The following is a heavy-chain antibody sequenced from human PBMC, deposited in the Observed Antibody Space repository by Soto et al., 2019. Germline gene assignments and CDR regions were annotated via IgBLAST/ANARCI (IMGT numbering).Heavy chain of an antibody. V-gene: IGHV2-70*01. Sequence: SGPTLVNPTQTLTLTCTFSGFSLSTSGMCVSWIRQPPGKALEWLALIDWDDDKYYSTSLKTRLTISKDTSKNQVVLTMTNMDPVGTATYYCAQSVVVIMAGGTYNWFDPWGQGTLVTVSS. D-gene: IGHD3-22*01. CDR1: GFSLSTSGMC. CDR3: AQSVVVIMAGGTYNWFDP. J-gene: IGHJ5*02. CDR2: IDWDDDK.